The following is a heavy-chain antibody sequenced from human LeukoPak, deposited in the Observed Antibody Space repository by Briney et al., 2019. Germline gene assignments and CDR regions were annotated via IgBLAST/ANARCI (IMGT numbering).Heavy chain of an antibody. Sequence: ASVKVSCKASGYTFTSYYMHWARQAPGQGLEWMGGIIPIFGTANYAQKFQGRVTITADKSTSTAYMELSSLRSEDTAVYYCARGYDTVAFDYWGQGTLVTVSS. V-gene: IGHV1-69*06. D-gene: IGHD4-23*01. CDR2: IIPIFGTA. CDR3: ARGYDTVAFDY. J-gene: IGHJ4*02. CDR1: GYTFTSYY.